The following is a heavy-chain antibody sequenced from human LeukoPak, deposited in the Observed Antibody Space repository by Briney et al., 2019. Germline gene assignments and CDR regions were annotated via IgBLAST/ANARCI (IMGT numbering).Heavy chain of an antibody. J-gene: IGHJ5*02. CDR3: ARATVTRWFDP. D-gene: IGHD4-17*01. Sequence: GGSLRLSCAASGFAFSSFGMHWVRQAPGKGLEWVAVIWYDGTNKYYADSVKGRFTISRDNSMNTLYLQMNSLRAEDTAVYYCARATVTRWFDPWGQGTLVTVSS. CDR1: GFAFSSFG. CDR2: IWYDGTNK. V-gene: IGHV3-33*01.